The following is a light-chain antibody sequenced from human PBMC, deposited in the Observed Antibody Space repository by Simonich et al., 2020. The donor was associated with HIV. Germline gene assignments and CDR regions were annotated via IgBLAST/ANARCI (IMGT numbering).Light chain of an antibody. CDR2: DAS. Sequence: EVVLTQSPATLSLSPGERATLSCRASQSVSVYLAWYQQRPGQAPRLLIYDASNRATGVPARFSGSGSGTDFTLTISSLEPEDFATYYCLQDYNYWTFGQGTKVEIK. J-gene: IGKJ1*01. CDR1: QSVSVY. CDR3: LQDYNYWT. V-gene: IGKV3-11*01.